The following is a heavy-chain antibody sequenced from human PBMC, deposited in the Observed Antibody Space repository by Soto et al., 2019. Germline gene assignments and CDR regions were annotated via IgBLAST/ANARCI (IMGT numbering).Heavy chain of an antibody. CDR2: IFHDGNT. J-gene: IGHJ5*02. Sequence: KTSETVSLTXAVSGASIGSGGWWSWVRQPPGKGLEWIAEIFHDGNTNYSPSLKSRVTISVDKSQNQFSLNVYSVTAADTAVYYCARHEGWTGPDQWGQGTLVTVSS. D-gene: IGHD2-8*02. CDR1: GASIGSGGW. V-gene: IGHV4-4*02. CDR3: ARHEGWTGPDQ.